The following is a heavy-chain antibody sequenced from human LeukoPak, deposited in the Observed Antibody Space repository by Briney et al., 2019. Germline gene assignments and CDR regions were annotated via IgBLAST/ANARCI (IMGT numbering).Heavy chain of an antibody. D-gene: IGHD5-12*01. CDR3: ARLQYSGYDSPSYYFDY. V-gene: IGHV4-59*01. Sequence: SETLSLTCTASGGSISSYYWSWIRQPPGKGLEWIGYIYYSGSTNYNPSLKSRVTISVDTSKNQFSLKLSSVTAADTAVYYCARLQYSGYDSPSYYFDYWGQGTLVTVSS. CDR1: GGSISSYY. CDR2: IYYSGST. J-gene: IGHJ4*02.